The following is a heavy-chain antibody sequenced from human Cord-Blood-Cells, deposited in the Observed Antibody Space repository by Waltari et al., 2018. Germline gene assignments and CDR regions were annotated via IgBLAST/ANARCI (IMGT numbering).Heavy chain of an antibody. V-gene: IGHV4-39*01. CDR3: ARRLATIFGVVIGFDY. Sequence: QLQLQESGPGLVKPSEPLSLTCTVSGGSIRSSSYYWGGIPPPPGKGLEWIGSIYYCGSTYYNPSLKSRVTISVDTSKNQFSLKLSSVTAADTAVYYCARRLATIFGVVIGFDYWGQGTLVTVSS. J-gene: IGHJ4*02. D-gene: IGHD3-3*01. CDR2: IYYCGST. CDR1: GGSIRSSSYY.